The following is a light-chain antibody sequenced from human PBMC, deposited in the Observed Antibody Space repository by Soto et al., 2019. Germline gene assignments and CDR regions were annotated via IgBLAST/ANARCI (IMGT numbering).Light chain of an antibody. CDR1: QSVSGNS. CDR3: RQYDDSPQT. J-gene: IGKJ3*01. V-gene: IGKV3-20*01. Sequence: EIVLTQSPGTLSLSPGERATLSCRASQSVSGNSLAWYQQKPGQAPRLLIYAATHRATDIPDRFSGSASATDFTLAISRLEPEDFGLYYCRQYDDSPQTFGPGTKVEI. CDR2: AAT.